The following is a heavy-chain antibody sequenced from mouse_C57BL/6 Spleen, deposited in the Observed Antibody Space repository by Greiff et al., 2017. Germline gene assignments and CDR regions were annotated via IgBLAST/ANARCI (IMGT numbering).Heavy chain of an antibody. Sequence: EVKLVESGGDLVKPGGSLKLSCAASGFTFSSYGMSWVRQTPDKRLEWVATISSGGSYTYYPDSVKGRFTISSDNAKNTLYLQMSSLKSEDTAMYYCARPIYDGYPCAYWGQGTLVTVSA. J-gene: IGHJ3*01. CDR2: ISSGGSYT. CDR3: ARPIYDGYPCAY. CDR1: GFTFSSYG. D-gene: IGHD2-3*01. V-gene: IGHV5-6*01.